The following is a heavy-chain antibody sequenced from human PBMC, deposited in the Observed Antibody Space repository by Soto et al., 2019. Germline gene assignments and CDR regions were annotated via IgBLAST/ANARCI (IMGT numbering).Heavy chain of an antibody. V-gene: IGHV1-69*01. Sequence: QVQLVQSGAEVKKPGSSVKVSCKASGGTFSSYAISWVRQAPGQGLEWMGGIITIFGTANYAQKFQGRVTISADETTRTAYMALGSLRSEDTAVYYSASPGFGYSSSWLHIDYWGQGTLVTVSS. CDR3: ASPGFGYSSSWLHIDY. D-gene: IGHD6-13*01. CDR2: IITIFGTA. J-gene: IGHJ4*02. CDR1: GGTFSSYA.